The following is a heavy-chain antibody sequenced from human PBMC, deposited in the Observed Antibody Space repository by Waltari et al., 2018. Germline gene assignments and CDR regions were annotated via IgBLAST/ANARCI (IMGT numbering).Heavy chain of an antibody. CDR2: VDPEDGET. J-gene: IGHJ3*02. CDR1: GYTFTDYY. Sequence: EVQLVQSGAEVKKTGATVKISCKASGYTFTDYYMHWVQQAPGNGLEWMGRVDPEDGETIYAEKFQGRVTITADTSTDTAYMELSSLRSEDTAVYYCATSLEYSSSPDAFDIWGQGTMVTVSS. V-gene: IGHV1-69-2*01. D-gene: IGHD6-6*01. CDR3: ATSLEYSSSPDAFDI.